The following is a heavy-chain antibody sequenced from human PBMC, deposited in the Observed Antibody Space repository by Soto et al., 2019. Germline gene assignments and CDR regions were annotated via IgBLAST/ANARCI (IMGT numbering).Heavy chain of an antibody. D-gene: IGHD6-19*01. CDR3: ARLAAVAGTFDY. V-gene: IGHV3-30-3*01. J-gene: IGHJ4*02. Sequence: GGALRLSWSAPGIHFRSLAMHWVPQAPGKGLEWVAVISYDGSNKYYADSVKGRFTISRDNSKNTLYLQMNSLRAEDTAVYYCARLAAVAGTFDYWGQGTLVTVSS. CDR1: GIHFRSLA. CDR2: ISYDGSNK.